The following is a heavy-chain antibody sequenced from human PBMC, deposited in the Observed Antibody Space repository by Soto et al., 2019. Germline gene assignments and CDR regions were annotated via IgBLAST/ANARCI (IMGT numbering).Heavy chain of an antibody. Sequence: GGSLRLSCAASGFTFSSYSMNWVRQAPGKGLEWVSSISSSSSYIYYADSVKGRFTISRDNAKNSLYLQMNSLRAEDTAVYYCAVLRRGYSGYDAGETFDYWGQGTLVTVSS. D-gene: IGHD5-12*01. CDR1: GFTFSSYS. CDR2: ISSSSSYI. J-gene: IGHJ4*02. V-gene: IGHV3-21*01. CDR3: AVLRRGYSGYDAGETFDY.